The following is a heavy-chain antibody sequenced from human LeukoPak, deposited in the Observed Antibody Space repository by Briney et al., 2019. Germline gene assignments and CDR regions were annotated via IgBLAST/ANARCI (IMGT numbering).Heavy chain of an antibody. Sequence: PSETLSLTCTVSGGSISSYYWGWIRQPPGKGLEWIGSIYYSGSTYYNPSLKSRVTISVDTSKNQFSLKLSSVTAADTAVYYCARRSDILTGYYYYYYMDVWGKGTTVTISS. D-gene: IGHD3-9*01. J-gene: IGHJ6*03. CDR3: ARRSDILTGYYYYYYMDV. V-gene: IGHV4-39*01. CDR1: GGSISSYY. CDR2: IYYSGST.